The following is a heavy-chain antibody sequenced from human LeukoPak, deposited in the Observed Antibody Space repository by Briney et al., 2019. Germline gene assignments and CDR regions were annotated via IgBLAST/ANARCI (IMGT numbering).Heavy chain of an antibody. V-gene: IGHV3-21*04. Sequence: PGGSLRLSCAASGFTFSSYSMNWVRQAPGKGLEWVSSISSSSSYIYYADSVKGRFTISRDNAKNSLYLQMNSLRAEDTAVYYCAKRSTVAGKVWYYYYYMDVWGKGTTVTVSS. CDR3: AKRSTVAGKVWYYYYYMDV. D-gene: IGHD6-19*01. CDR1: GFTFSSYS. CDR2: ISSSSSYI. J-gene: IGHJ6*03.